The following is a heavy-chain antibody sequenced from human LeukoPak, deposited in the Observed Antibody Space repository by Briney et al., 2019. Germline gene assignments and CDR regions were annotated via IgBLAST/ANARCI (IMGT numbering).Heavy chain of an antibody. CDR3: ARGREYYDFWSGYGAFDI. J-gene: IGHJ3*02. V-gene: IGHV4-34*01. CDR1: GGSFGGYY. CDR2: INHSGST. D-gene: IGHD3-3*01. Sequence: PSETLSLTCAVYGGSFGGYYWSWIRQSPGKGLEWIGEINHSGSTNYNPSLKSRVTISVDTSKSQFSLKLSSVTAADTAVYYCARGREYYDFWSGYGAFDIWGQGTMVTVSS.